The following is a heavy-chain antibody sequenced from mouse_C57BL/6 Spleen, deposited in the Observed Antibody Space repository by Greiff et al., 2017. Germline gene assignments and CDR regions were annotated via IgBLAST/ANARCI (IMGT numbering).Heavy chain of an antibody. Sequence: VQLQQPGAELVRPGSSVKLSCKASGYTFTSYWMDWVKQRPGQGLEWIGNIYPSDSETHYNQKFKDKATLTVDKSSSTAYMQLSSLTSEDSAVYYCARWGSNYGDWGQGTTLTVSS. D-gene: IGHD2-5*01. V-gene: IGHV1-61*01. CDR2: IYPSDSET. J-gene: IGHJ2*01. CDR3: ARWGSNYGD. CDR1: GYTFTSYW.